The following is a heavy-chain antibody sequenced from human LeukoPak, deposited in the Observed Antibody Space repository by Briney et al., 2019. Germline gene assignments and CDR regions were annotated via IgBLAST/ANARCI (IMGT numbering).Heavy chain of an antibody. J-gene: IGHJ4*02. CDR3: ARPILTWHIEVVNFDY. CDR2: ISYGGSNK. CDR1: GFTFSSYA. D-gene: IGHD2-21*01. V-gene: IGHV3-30-3*01. Sequence: PGRSLRLSCAASGFTFSSYAMHWVRQAPGKGLEWVAVISYGGSNKYYADSVRGRFTISRDNSKNTLFLQMYSLRADDTAVYYCARPILTWHIEVVNFDYWGQGTLVTVSS.